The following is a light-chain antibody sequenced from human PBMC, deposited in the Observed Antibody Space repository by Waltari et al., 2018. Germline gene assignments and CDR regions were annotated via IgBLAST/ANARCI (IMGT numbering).Light chain of an antibody. CDR3: LQDYNYPGT. J-gene: IGKJ4*01. CDR2: AAS. Sequence: AIQMTQSPSSLYASIGDRVTITCRASQGIRSDLGWYQQKPGKAPRLLIYAASTLQSGVPSRFSGSGSGTDFTLTISSLQPEDFGTYYCLQDYNYPGTFGGGTKVEIK. V-gene: IGKV1-6*01. CDR1: QGIRSD.